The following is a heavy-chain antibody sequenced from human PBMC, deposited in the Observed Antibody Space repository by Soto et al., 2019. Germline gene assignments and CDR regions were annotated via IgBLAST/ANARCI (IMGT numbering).Heavy chain of an antibody. CDR3: AKKGGSSAYYSPMDY. CDR1: GFIFGSYA. CDR2: ISGSGDFT. V-gene: IGHV3-23*01. D-gene: IGHD3-22*01. Sequence: GGSLRLSXATSGFIFGSYAMNWVRQAPGKGLEWVSVISGSGDFTDYTDSVKGRFTISRDNSRQTLYLQMNSLRPEDTAVYYCAKKGGSSAYYSPMDYWGQGTLVTVSS. J-gene: IGHJ4*02.